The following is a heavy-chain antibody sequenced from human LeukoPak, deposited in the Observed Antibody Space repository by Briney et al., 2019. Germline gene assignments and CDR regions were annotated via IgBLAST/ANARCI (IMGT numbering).Heavy chain of an antibody. CDR3: AGSSGWFYYFDY. D-gene: IGHD6-19*01. J-gene: IGHJ4*02. V-gene: IGHV3-23*01. CDR1: GFTFSSYA. Sequence: GASLRLSCAASGFTFSSYAMSWVRQAPGKGLEWVSAISGSGGSTYYADSVKGRFTISRDNSKNTLYLQMNSLRAEDTAVYYCAGSSGWFYYFDYWGQGTLVTVSS. CDR2: ISGSGGST.